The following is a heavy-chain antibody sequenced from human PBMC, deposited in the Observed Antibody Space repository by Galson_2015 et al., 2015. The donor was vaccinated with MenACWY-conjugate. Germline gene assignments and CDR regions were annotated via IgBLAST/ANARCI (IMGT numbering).Heavy chain of an antibody. J-gene: IGHJ6*02. CDR3: AKFKYSTSWSNTHGMDV. CDR1: GLTFSSNA. Sequence: SLRLSCAASGLTFSSNAMNWLRQAPGKGLEWVSGIGTGGGTYYADSVKGRFTISRDNSKNMVYLQMNSLRAEDTAIYYCAKFKYSTSWSNTHGMDVWGQGTTVTVSS. V-gene: IGHV3-23*01. D-gene: IGHD2-2*01. CDR2: IGTGGGT.